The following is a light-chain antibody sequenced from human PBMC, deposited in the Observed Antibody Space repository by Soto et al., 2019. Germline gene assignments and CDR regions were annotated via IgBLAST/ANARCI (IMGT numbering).Light chain of an antibody. CDR1: QVIVNNY. CDR3: QQYSSAPLT. Sequence: DIQMTQSPSSLSASVGDRVTITCRASQVIVNNYLAWYQQKPGNAPNLLIYAASTLQSGVPSRFSSSGSGTDFTLTISSLQPEDVATFYCQQYSSAPLTFGGGTKVEIK. V-gene: IGKV1-27*01. J-gene: IGKJ4*01. CDR2: AAS.